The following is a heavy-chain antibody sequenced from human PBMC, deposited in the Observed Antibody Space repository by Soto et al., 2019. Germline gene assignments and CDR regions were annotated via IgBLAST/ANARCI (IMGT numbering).Heavy chain of an antibody. D-gene: IGHD2-2*01. CDR3: VKVGYCSRTSCSYRTLGY. CDR1: GFTFSSYP. CDR2: ISSDGGSS. J-gene: IGHJ4*02. V-gene: IGHV3-64D*06. Sequence: QPGGSLRLSCSASGFTFSSYPMRWVRQAPGKGLEYVSVISSDGGSSYYADSVKGRFIISRDNSKNTLYLQMSSLRAEDTAVYKCVKVGYCSRTSCSYRTLGYWGQGTLVTVSS.